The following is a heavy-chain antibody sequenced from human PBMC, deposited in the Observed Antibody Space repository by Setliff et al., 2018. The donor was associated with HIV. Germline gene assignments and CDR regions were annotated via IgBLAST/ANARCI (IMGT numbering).Heavy chain of an antibody. Sequence: SETLSLTCTVSGASISSANYYWGWVRQPPEKGLEWIASILYTGNILYNSSLKSRVTISVDTSKNQFSLTLNSVTAADTAVYYCARAINKAFDIWGQGTMVTVSS. CDR1: GASISSANYY. V-gene: IGHV4-39*01. J-gene: IGHJ3*02. CDR2: ILYTGNI. CDR3: ARAINKAFDI.